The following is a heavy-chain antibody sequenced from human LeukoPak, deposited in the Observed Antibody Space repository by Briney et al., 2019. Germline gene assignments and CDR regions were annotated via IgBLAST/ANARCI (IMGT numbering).Heavy chain of an antibody. CDR3: ARSSSWSEVAWFDP. Sequence: PSETLSLTCTVSGGSISSGSHYWTWLRQPAGKGLEWIGEINHSGSTYYNPSLKSRVTISVDTSKNQFSLKLSSVTAADTAVYYCARSSSWSEVAWFDPWGQGTLVTVSS. CDR1: GGSISSGSHY. CDR2: INHSGST. J-gene: IGHJ5*02. V-gene: IGHV4-61*09. D-gene: IGHD6-13*01.